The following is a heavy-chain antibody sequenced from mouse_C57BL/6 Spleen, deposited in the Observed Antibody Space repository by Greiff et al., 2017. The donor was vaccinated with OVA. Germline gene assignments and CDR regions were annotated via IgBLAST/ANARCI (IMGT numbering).Heavy chain of an antibody. CDR1: GYTFTDYY. CDR2: INPNNGGT. Sequence: EVQLQQSGPELVKPGASVKISCKASGYTFTDYYMNWVKQSHGKSLEWIGDINPNNGGTSYNQKFKGKATLTVDKSSSTAYMELRSLTSEDSAVYYCARREGDLTHFDYWGQGTTLTVSS. CDR3: ARREGDLTHFDY. J-gene: IGHJ2*01. V-gene: IGHV1-26*01. D-gene: IGHD1-3*01.